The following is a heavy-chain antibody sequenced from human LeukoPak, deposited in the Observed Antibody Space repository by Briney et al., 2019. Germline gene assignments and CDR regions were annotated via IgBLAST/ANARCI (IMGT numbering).Heavy chain of an antibody. Sequence: PSETLSLTCTVSGASISSGSYYWGWIRRPPGKGLEWIGSIYYSGSTYYNPSLKSRVTISVDTSKNQFSLELSSVTAADTAVYYCARWEMVFATEAFDIWGQGTMVTVSS. J-gene: IGHJ3*02. D-gene: IGHD2-15*01. CDR1: GASISSGSYY. CDR2: IYYSGST. V-gene: IGHV4-39*01. CDR3: ARWEMVFATEAFDI.